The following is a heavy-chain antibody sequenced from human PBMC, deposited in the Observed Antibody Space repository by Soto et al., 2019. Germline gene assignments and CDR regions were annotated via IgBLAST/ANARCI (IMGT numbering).Heavy chain of an antibody. Sequence: SETLSLTCTVSGAFINNNYWSWIRQPPGKGLEWIGDIHYSGSTNYNHSLKSRDSISMDTSKNQFSLRLDSVTAADTAVYYCARRPWGGFDIWGQGTMVTVSS. V-gene: IGHV4-59*08. D-gene: IGHD3-16*01. CDR2: IHYSGST. CDR1: GAFINNNY. CDR3: ARRPWGGFDI. J-gene: IGHJ3*02.